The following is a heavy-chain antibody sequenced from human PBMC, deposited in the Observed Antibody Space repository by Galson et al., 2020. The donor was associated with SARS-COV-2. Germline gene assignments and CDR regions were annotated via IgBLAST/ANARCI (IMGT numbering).Heavy chain of an antibody. CDR1: GFTFSSYS. CDR3: ARAAVSALYSGYDDALDY. J-gene: IGHJ4*02. Sequence: GGSLRLSCAASGFTFSSYSMNWVRQAPGKGLEWVSSISSSSSYIYYADSVKGRFTISRDNAKNSLYLQMNSLRAEDTAVYYCARAAVSALYSGYDDALDYWGQGTLVTVSS. D-gene: IGHD5-12*01. CDR2: ISSSSSYI. V-gene: IGHV3-21*01.